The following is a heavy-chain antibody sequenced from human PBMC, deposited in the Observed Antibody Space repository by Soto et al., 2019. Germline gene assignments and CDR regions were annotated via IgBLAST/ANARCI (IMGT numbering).Heavy chain of an antibody. CDR2: ISAYNGNT. CDR1: GYTFTSYG. D-gene: IGHD6-6*01. V-gene: IGHV1-18*01. Sequence: ASVKVSCKASGYTFTSYGISWVRQAPGQGLEWMGWISAYNGNTNYAQKLQGRVTMTTDTSTSTAYMELRSLRSDDTAVYYCARRESSSSAYYYMDVWGKGTTVTVSS. J-gene: IGHJ6*03. CDR3: ARRESSSSAYYYMDV.